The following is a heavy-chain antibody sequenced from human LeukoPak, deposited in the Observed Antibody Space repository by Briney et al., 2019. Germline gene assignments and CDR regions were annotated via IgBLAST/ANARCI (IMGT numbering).Heavy chain of an antibody. V-gene: IGHV1-3*01. Sequence: ASVKVSCKASGYTFTSYAIHWVRQAPGQRLEWMGWISAGNDNTKSSRKFQDRVTITRDTSASTAYMELSSLTSEDTAVYYCAAGRGYSSSSRNYYYYHMDVWGQGTTVTVSS. J-gene: IGHJ6*02. CDR1: GYTFTSYA. CDR2: ISAGNDNT. D-gene: IGHD6-6*01. CDR3: AAGRGYSSSSRNYYYYHMDV.